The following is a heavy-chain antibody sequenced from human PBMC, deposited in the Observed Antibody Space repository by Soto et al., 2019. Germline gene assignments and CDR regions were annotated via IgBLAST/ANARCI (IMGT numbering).Heavy chain of an antibody. Sequence: QVQLVESGGGLVKPGGSLRLSCAASGFTFSDYYMSWIRQAPGKGLEWVSYISSSSSYTNFADSVKGRFTISRDNAKNSLYLQMNSLRAEDTAVYYCARKGKAAVFGSDFLFDYWGQGTLVTVSS. J-gene: IGHJ4*02. V-gene: IGHV3-11*05. D-gene: IGHD3-3*01. CDR2: ISSSSSYT. CDR1: GFTFSDYY. CDR3: ARKGKAAVFGSDFLFDY.